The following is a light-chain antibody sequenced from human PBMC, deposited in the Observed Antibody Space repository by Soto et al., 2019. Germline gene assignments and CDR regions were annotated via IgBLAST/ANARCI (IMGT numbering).Light chain of an antibody. CDR3: SSYAGTHVV. CDR2: DVS. Sequence: VLTQPPSASGSPGQSVAISCTGTSSDVGGYNYVSWYQQHPGKAPKLMIYDVSERPSGVPDRFSGSKSGNTASLTVSGLQAEDEADYFCSSYAGTHVVFGTGTKVTVL. V-gene: IGLV2-8*01. J-gene: IGLJ1*01. CDR1: SSDVGGYNY.